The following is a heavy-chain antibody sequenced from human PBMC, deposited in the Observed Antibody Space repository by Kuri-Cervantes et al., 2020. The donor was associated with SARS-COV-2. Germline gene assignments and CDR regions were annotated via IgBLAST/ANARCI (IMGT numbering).Heavy chain of an antibody. V-gene: IGHV2-26*01. CDR1: WFSPSNARMG. J-gene: IGHJ6*01. CDR3: ARISNEQLWVGPYYYGMDV. Sequence: SGPTLAKPPETLTLTCTVSWFSPSNARMGVSWIRQPPGKALEWLAHIFSNDEKSYSTSLTSRLTISKDTSKSQVILTMTNMDPVDTATYYCARISNEQLWVGPYYYGMDVWGQGTPVTVSS. D-gene: IGHD5-18*01. CDR2: IFSNDEK.